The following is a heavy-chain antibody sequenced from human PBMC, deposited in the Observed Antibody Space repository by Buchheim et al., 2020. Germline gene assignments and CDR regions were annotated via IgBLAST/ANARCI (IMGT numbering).Heavy chain of an antibody. J-gene: IGHJ6*02. V-gene: IGHV3-7*01. CDR2: IKLDGSEK. CDR3: AREDRTVVRDYYGMDV. CDR1: GFTFSSYW. D-gene: IGHD3-22*01. Sequence: EVQLVESGGGLVQPGGSLRLSCAASGFTFSSYWMSWVRQAPGKGLEWVANIKLDGSEKYYVDSVKGRFTISRDNAKKSLYLQMNSLRAEDTAVYYGAREDRTVVRDYYGMDVWGQGTT.